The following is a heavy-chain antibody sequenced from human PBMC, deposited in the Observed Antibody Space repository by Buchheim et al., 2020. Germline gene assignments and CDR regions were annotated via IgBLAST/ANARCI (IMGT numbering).Heavy chain of an antibody. CDR3: ASWSLGDYAGDPKAGFDY. J-gene: IGHJ4*02. D-gene: IGHD4-17*01. CDR1: GGSISSGGYY. CDR2: IYYSGSA. V-gene: IGHV4-31*03. Sequence: QVQLQESGPGLVKPSHTLSLTCSVSGGSISSGGYYWSWIRQHPGKGLEWIGYIYYSGSANYNPSLKSRVIILIDTSKNQFSLKLSSVTAADTAVYYCASWSLGDYAGDPKAGFDYWGQGTL.